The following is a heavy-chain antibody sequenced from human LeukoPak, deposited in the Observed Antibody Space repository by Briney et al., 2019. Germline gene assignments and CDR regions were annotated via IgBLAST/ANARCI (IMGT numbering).Heavy chain of an antibody. Sequence: SQTLSLTCAVSGGSISSGGYSWRWIRQPPGKGLEWIGYIYHSGSTYYNPSLKSQVTISVDRAKNQFSLKLSSVTAPDTAVYYCARGRDSSGYYSYYFDYWGQGTLVTVSS. V-gene: IGHV4-30-2*01. CDR1: GGSISSGGYS. CDR2: IYHSGST. J-gene: IGHJ4*02. D-gene: IGHD3-22*01. CDR3: ARGRDSSGYYSYYFDY.